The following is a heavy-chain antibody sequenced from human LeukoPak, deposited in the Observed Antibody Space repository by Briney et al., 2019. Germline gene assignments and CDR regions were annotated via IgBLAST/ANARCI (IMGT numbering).Heavy chain of an antibody. CDR3: ARDRHCANGVCHSPPGMDV. J-gene: IGHJ6*02. Sequence: GGSLRLSCVASGFPFSSYGMHWVRQAPGKGLEWVADIWFDGKNEHFADSVKGRFTISRDNSKNTMYLQINSLRAEDTAVYYCARDRHCANGVCHSPPGMDVWGQGTTVTVSS. CDR1: GFPFSSYG. CDR2: IWFDGKNE. D-gene: IGHD2-8*01. V-gene: IGHV3-33*08.